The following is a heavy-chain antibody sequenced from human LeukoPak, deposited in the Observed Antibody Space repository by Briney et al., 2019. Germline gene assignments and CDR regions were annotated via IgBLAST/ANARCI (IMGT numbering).Heavy chain of an antibody. CDR1: GGTFTSYA. CDR2: IIPIFGTA. J-gene: IGHJ5*02. D-gene: IGHD3-22*01. Sequence: SVKVSRKASGGTFTSYAISWVRQAPGQGLEWMGGIIPIFGTANYAQKFQGRVTITADESTSTAYMELSSLRSEDTAVYYCARTYYDSSGYQPSWGQGTLVTVSS. V-gene: IGHV1-69*13. CDR3: ARTYYDSSGYQPS.